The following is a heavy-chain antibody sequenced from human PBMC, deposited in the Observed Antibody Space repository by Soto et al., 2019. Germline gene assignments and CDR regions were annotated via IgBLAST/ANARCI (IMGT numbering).Heavy chain of an antibody. J-gene: IGHJ3*01. V-gene: IGHV3-48*01. CDR3: ARDQLYYNDISGRPLNAFDV. CDR2: IGIGSSTK. D-gene: IGHD3-22*01. CDR1: GFTFSSYW. Sequence: PGGSLRLSCAASGFTFSSYWMTRVRQAPGKGLEWVSYIGIGSSTKYYADSVKGRFTISRDNAKNSLYLQMNSLRAEDTAVYYCARDQLYYNDISGRPLNAFDVWGQGTMVTVSS.